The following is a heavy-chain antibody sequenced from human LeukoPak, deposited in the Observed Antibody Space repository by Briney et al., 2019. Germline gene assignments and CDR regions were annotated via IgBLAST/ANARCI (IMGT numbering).Heavy chain of an antibody. CDR3: ARYIKPYYDSSGYGAFDI. Sequence: ASVKVSCKASGYTFSSYNMHWVRQTPGQGLEWVGIINPSGGSTSYAQKFQGRVTMTRDMSTSTIYMELSSLRSEDTAVYYCARYIKPYYDSSGYGAFDIWGQGTMVTVSS. J-gene: IGHJ3*02. D-gene: IGHD3-22*01. V-gene: IGHV1-46*01. CDR2: INPSGGST. CDR1: GYTFSSYN.